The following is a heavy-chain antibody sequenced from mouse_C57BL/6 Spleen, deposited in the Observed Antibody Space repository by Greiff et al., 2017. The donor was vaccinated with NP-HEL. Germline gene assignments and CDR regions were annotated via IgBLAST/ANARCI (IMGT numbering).Heavy chain of an antibody. J-gene: IGHJ2*01. D-gene: IGHD2-4*01. V-gene: IGHV1-18*01. CDR2: INPNNGGT. Sequence: VHVKQSGPELVKPGASVKIPCKASGYTFTDYNMDWVKQSHGKSLEWIGDINPNNGGTIYNQKFKGKATLTVDKSSSTAYMELRSLTSEDTAVYYCARYYYDYDDYFDYWGQGTTLTVSS. CDR1: GYTFTDYN. CDR3: ARYYYDYDDYFDY.